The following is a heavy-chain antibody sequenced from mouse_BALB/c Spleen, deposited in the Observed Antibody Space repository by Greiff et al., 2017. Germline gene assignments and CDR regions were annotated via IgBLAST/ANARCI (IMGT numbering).Heavy chain of an antibody. CDR2: INSNGGST. V-gene: IGHV5-6-3*01. CDR1: GFTFSSYG. Sequence: EVKLMESGGGLVQPGGSLKLSCAASGFTFSSYGMSWVRQTPDKRLELVATINSNGGSTYYPDSVKGRFTISRDNAKNTLYLQMSSLKSEDTAMYYCASFTVVPLMDYWGQGTSVPVSS. CDR3: ASFTVVPLMDY. D-gene: IGHD1-1*01. J-gene: IGHJ4*01.